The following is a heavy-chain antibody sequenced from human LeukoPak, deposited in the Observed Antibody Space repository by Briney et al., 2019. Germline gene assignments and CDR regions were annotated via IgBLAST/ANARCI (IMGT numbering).Heavy chain of an antibody. CDR1: GFTFSSYA. V-gene: IGHV3-64*02. J-gene: IGHJ5*02. Sequence: PGGSLRLSCAASGFTFSSYAMHWVRQAPGKGLEYVSAISSNGGSTYYTDSVKGRFTISGDNSKNTLYLQMGSLRAEDTAVYYCARGHYQLSWGQGILVTVSS. CDR3: ARGHYQLS. CDR2: ISSNGGST. D-gene: IGHD2-2*01.